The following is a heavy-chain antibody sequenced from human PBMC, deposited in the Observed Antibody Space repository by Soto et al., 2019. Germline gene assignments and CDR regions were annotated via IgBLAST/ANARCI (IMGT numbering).Heavy chain of an antibody. D-gene: IGHD1-26*01. V-gene: IGHV3-33*01. CDR3: ARDSGSFAFDY. J-gene: IGHJ4*02. Sequence: GGSLRLSCAASGFTFSSYGMHWVRQAPGKGLEWVAVIWYDGSNKYYADSVKGRFTISRDNSKNTLYLQMNSLRAEDTAVYYCARDSGSFAFDYWGQGALVTVSS. CDR2: IWYDGSNK. CDR1: GFTFSSYG.